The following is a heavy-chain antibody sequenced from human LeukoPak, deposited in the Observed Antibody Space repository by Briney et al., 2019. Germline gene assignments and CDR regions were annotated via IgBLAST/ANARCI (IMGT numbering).Heavy chain of an antibody. Sequence: GGSLRLSCAASGFTFSSYAMSWVRQAPGKGLEWVSATSGSGGSTYYADSVKGRFTISRDNSKNTLYLQMNSLRAEDTAVYYCAKDVFGVYDYVWGSYRSFDFDYWGQGTLVTVSS. V-gene: IGHV3-23*01. CDR3: AKDVFGVYDYVWGSYRSFDFDY. D-gene: IGHD3-16*02. CDR2: TSGSGGST. CDR1: GFTFSSYA. J-gene: IGHJ4*02.